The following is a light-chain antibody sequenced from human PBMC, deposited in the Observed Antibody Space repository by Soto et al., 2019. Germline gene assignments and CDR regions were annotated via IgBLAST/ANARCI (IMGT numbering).Light chain of an antibody. Sequence: IQMTQSPSSVSASVGDRVTIACRASQGISSWLAWFQQKPGRDPKLLIYAASSLQSGVSSRFSASGSGTDFTLTISSLQPEEFPTYYCQQANSFPITFGQRTRRDIK. CDR3: QQANSFPIT. V-gene: IGKV1D-12*01. CDR2: AAS. CDR1: QGISSW. J-gene: IGKJ5*01.